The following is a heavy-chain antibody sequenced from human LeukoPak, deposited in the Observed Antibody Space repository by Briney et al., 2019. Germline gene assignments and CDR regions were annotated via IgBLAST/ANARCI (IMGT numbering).Heavy chain of an antibody. CDR3: ARDLRLRGSGSFSYYYGMDV. CDR2: IYYSGST. J-gene: IGHJ6*02. D-gene: IGHD3-10*01. V-gene: IGHV4-59*01. Sequence: SETLSLTCTVSGGSISSYYWSWIRQPPGKGLEWIGYIYYSGSTNYNPSLKSRVTISVDTSKNQFSLKLSSVTAADTAVYYCARDLRLRGSGSFSYYYGMDVWGQGTTVTVSS. CDR1: GGSISSYY.